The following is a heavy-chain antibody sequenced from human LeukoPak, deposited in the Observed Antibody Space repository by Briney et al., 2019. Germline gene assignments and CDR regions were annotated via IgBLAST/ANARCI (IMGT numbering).Heavy chain of an antibody. CDR1: GYTFTSYY. D-gene: IGHD1-1*01. Sequence: VASVKVSCKASGYTFTSYYMHWVRQAPGQGLERMGIINPSGGSTSYAQKFQGRVTMTRDTSTSTVYMELSSLRSEDTAVYYCARDSYINWYWFDPWGQGTLVTVSS. V-gene: IGHV1-46*01. CDR3: ARDSYINWYWFDP. CDR2: INPSGGST. J-gene: IGHJ5*02.